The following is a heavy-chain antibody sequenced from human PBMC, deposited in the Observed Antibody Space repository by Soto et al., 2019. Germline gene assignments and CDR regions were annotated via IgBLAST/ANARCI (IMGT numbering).Heavy chain of an antibody. CDR1: GFTFSSYW. CDR2: IKQDGSEK. V-gene: IGHV3-7*01. J-gene: IGHJ4*02. D-gene: IGHD2-2*02. CDR3: VRDNQRYCSSTSCYREWGYFDY. Sequence: GGSLRLSCAASGFTFSSYWMSWVRQAPGKGLEWVANIKQDGSEKYYVDSVKGRFTISRDNAKNSLYLQMNSLRAEDTAVYYCVRDNQRYCSSTSCYREWGYFDYWGQGTLVTVSS.